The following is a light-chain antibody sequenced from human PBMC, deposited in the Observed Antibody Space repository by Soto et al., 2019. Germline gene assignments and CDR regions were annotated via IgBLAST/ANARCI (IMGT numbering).Light chain of an antibody. Sequence: DIQMTQSPSSVSASVGDRVTITCRASQGIGSWLAWYQQKPGKASKLLIYAAVTLQSGVPSRFSGSGSGTHFTLTISSLQPEDFATYYCQQANSFPPTFGQGTKLEIK. J-gene: IGKJ2*01. CDR2: AAV. CDR3: QQANSFPPT. CDR1: QGIGSW. V-gene: IGKV1-12*01.